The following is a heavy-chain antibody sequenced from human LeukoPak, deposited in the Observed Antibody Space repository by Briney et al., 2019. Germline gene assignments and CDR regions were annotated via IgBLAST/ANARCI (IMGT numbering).Heavy chain of an antibody. CDR1: GFTVSSNY. Sequence: GGSLRLSCAASGFTVSSNYMSWVRQAPGKGLEWVGRIKSKTDAGTTDYAAPVKGRFTISRDDSKNTVYLQMNSLKTEDTAVYYCTTDGRGSPPIGFDIWGQGTMVTVSS. J-gene: IGHJ3*02. CDR3: TTDGRGSPPIGFDI. CDR2: IKSKTDAGTT. V-gene: IGHV3-15*01. D-gene: IGHD3-10*01.